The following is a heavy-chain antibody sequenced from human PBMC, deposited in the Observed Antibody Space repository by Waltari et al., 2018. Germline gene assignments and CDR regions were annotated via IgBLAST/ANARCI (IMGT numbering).Heavy chain of an antibody. CDR2: LDREDGET. CDR1: GYTLTELS. J-gene: IGHJ3*02. CDR3: ATMRWERHRGAFDI. D-gene: IGHD1-26*01. V-gene: IGHV1-24*01. Sequence: QVQLVQSGAEVKKPGASVKVSCKVSGYTLTELSMHWVRQAPGKGLGWMGGLDREDGETIYAQKLQGRVTMPEDTSTDTAYMELSSLRSEDTAVYYCATMRWERHRGAFDIWGQGTMVTVSS.